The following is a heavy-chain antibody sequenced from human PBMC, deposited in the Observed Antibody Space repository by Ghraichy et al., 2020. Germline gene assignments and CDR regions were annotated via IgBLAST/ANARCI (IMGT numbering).Heavy chain of an antibody. J-gene: IGHJ6*02. CDR3: ARGRSDYDDFWSGGGYGMDV. V-gene: IGHV4-4*07. Sequence: SETLSLTCTVSGGSISSYYWSWIRQPAGKGLEWIGRIYTSGSTNYNPSLKSRVTMSVDTSKNQFSLKLSSVTAADTAVYYCARGRSDYDDFWSGGGYGMDVWGQGTTVTVSS. CDR2: IYTSGST. CDR1: GGSISSYY. D-gene: IGHD3-3*01.